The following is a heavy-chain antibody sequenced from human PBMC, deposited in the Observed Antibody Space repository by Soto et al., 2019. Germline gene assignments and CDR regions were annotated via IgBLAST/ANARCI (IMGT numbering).Heavy chain of an antibody. CDR2: INPIFGTA. J-gene: IGHJ3*02. Sequence: SVKVSCKASGGTFSSYAISWVRQAPGQGLEWLGGINPIFGTANYAQKFQGRVTITAVESTNTAYMELSSLRSEDTAVYYCARLKYSSSWYKGADAFDIWG. D-gene: IGHD6-13*01. CDR1: GGTFSSYA. CDR3: ARLKYSSSWYKGADAFDI. V-gene: IGHV1-69*13.